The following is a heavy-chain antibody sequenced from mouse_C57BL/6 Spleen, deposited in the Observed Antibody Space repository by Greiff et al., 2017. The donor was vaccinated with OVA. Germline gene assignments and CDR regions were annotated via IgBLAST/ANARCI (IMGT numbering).Heavy chain of an antibody. CDR1: GYTFTSYW. CDR3: ARVGFDY. J-gene: IGHJ2*01. V-gene: IGHV1-69*01. D-gene: IGHD1-1*02. CDR2: IDPSDSYT. Sequence: VQLQQSGAELVMPGASVKLSCKASGYTFTSYWMHWVKQRPGQGLEWIGEIDPSDSYTNYNQKFKGKSTLTVDKSSSTAYMQLSSLTSEDSAVYYCARVGFDYWGQGTTLTVSS.